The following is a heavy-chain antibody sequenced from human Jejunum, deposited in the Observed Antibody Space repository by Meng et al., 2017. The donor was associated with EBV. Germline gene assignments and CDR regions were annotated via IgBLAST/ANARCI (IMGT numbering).Heavy chain of an antibody. V-gene: IGHV4-34*01. CDR3: ARSGAIIGVQGAPDY. Sequence: QVQLQESGPGLVKPSETLSLTCAVSGGSFGGYFWTWIRQAPGKGLEWIGEINQVGSTNYNPSLKSRVTISVDTSNIQFSLKVTSVTAADTAVYYCARSGAIIGVQGAPDYWGQGTLVTVAS. D-gene: IGHD3-3*01. CDR2: INQVGST. J-gene: IGHJ4*02. CDR1: GGSFGGYF.